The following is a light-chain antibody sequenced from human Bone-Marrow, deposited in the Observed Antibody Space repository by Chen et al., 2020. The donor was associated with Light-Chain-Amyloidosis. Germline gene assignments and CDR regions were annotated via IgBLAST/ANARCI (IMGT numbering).Light chain of an antibody. CDR3: QSADSSGTYEVI. CDR1: DLPTKY. CDR2: SDT. J-gene: IGLJ2*01. Sequence: SYELTQPPSVSVSPGQTARITCSGDDLPTKYAYWYQQKPGQAPVLVIQSDTERPSGSSERFSGSSAGTTATLTIRGVQAEDEADYHGQSADSSGTYEVIFGGGTKLTVL. V-gene: IGLV3-25*03.